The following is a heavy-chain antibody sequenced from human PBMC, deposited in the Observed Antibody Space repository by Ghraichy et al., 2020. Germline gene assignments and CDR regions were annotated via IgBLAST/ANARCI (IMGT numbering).Heavy chain of an antibody. Sequence: VKVSCKASGYTFTSYAMNWVRQAPGQGLEWMGWINTNTGNPTYAQGFTGRFVFSLDTSVSTAYLQISSLKAEDTAVYYCARDNDFWSGYLSVFGARVGFGGMDVWGQGTTVTVSS. CDR1: GYTFTSYA. CDR3: ARDNDFWSGYLSVFGARVGFGGMDV. CDR2: INTNTGNP. V-gene: IGHV7-4-1*02. J-gene: IGHJ6*02. D-gene: IGHD3-3*01.